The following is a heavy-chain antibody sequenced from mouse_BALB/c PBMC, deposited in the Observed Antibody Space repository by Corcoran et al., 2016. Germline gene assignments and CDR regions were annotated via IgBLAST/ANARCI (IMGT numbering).Heavy chain of an antibody. J-gene: IGHJ2*01. D-gene: IGHD1-2*01. V-gene: IGHV8-12*01. CDR2: IYWDDDK. CDR1: GFSLSTSGMG. CDR3: ARRSPFDTTASFDY. Sequence: QVTLKESGPGILQPSQTLSLTCSFSGFSLSTSGMGVSWLRQPSGKGLEWLAHIYWDDDKRYNPSLKSRLTISKDTSSNQVFLKITSVDTADTATYYCARRSPFDTTASFDYWCQGTTLTVSS.